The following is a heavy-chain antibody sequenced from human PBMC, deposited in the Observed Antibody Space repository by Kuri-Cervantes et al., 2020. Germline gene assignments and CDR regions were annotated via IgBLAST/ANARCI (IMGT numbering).Heavy chain of an antibody. Sequence: SVKVSCKASGGTFSSYAISWVRQAPGQGLEWMGGIIPIFGTANYAQKFQGRVTMTTDTSTSTAYMELRSLRSDDTAVYYCARGRMVRGVISLIDYWGQGTLVTVSS. V-gene: IGHV1-69*05. J-gene: IGHJ4*02. CDR1: GGTFSSYA. CDR2: IIPIFGTA. D-gene: IGHD3-10*01. CDR3: ARGRMVRGVISLIDY.